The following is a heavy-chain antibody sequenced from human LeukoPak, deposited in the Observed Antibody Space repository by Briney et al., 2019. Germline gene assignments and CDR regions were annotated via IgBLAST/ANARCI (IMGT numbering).Heavy chain of an antibody. D-gene: IGHD3-9*01. V-gene: IGHV4-59*01. CDR1: DDSITMYY. CDR2: IHYSGST. CDR3: ARLTGYSSESWFDP. J-gene: IGHJ5*02. Sequence: SETLSLTCTVSDDSITMYYWTWIRQPPGKGLEWIGYIHYSGSTNYNPTLKSRVTISVDTSKNQFSLKLRSVTAADTAVYYCARLTGYSSESWFDPWGQGTLVTVSS.